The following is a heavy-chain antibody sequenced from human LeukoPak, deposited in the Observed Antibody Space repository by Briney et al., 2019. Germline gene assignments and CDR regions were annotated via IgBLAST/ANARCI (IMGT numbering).Heavy chain of an antibody. CDR2: IQYDGNKR. D-gene: IGHD6-19*01. CDR3: ANTMYSSAWSPFDY. J-gene: IGHJ4*02. CDR1: TFTFSSYG. Sequence: PGGSLRLSCAASTFTFSSYGMHWVRQAPGKGLEWVAFIQYDGNKRYYADSVKGRFTISRDNSKNTLYLQMNSLRPEDTALYYCANTMYSSAWSPFDYWGRGTLVTLSS. V-gene: IGHV3-30*02.